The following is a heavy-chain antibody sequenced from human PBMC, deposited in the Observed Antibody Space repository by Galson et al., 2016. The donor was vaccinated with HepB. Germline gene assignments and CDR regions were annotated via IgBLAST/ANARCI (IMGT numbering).Heavy chain of an antibody. CDR1: GYTFSNYA. CDR3: ARPLPNVGYGMDV. V-gene: IGHV3-30*03. Sequence: SLRLSCAASGYTFSNYAMHWVRQAPGKGLEWVAVISYDASTNYYADSVKGRFTISRHNSKNTLYLQMDSLRTEDTAVYYCARPLPNVGYGMDVWGQGTTVTVSS. CDR2: ISYDASTN. J-gene: IGHJ6*02. D-gene: IGHD2-15*01.